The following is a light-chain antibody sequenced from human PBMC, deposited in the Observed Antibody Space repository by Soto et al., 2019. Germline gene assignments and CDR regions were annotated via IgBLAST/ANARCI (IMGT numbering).Light chain of an antibody. J-gene: IGKJ4*01. CDR1: QDINRW. V-gene: IGKV1-12*01. CDR3: QQGYSFPLT. Sequence: IPVTPRPSTLSASVGDGVTITCRASQDINRWLAWYQQKPGKAPKLLISAVSTLESGVPSRFSGSGAGTDFTLTISNLQPEDFATYYCQQGYSFPLTFGGGTKVDIK. CDR2: AVS.